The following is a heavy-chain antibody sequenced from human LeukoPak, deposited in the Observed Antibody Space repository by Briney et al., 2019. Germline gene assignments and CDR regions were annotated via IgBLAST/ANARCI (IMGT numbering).Heavy chain of an antibody. J-gene: IGHJ4*02. V-gene: IGHV3-23*01. Sequence: GGSLRLSCAASGFTFSNFAMTWVRQAPEKGLDWVSGISAAGDTAFYADSVKGRFTISRDNSKNTLYLQMNNLRAEDTAQYYCGKDTASRYIWGCFRSEHWGQGILVTVSS. CDR1: GFTFSNFA. CDR3: GKDTASRYIWGCFRSEH. CDR2: ISAAGDTA. D-gene: IGHD3-16*02.